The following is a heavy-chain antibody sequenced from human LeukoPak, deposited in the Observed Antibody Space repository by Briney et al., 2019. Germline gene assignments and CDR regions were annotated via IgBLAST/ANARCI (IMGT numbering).Heavy chain of an antibody. CDR3: ARGVRGVIIGAFDI. Sequence: SETLSLTCTVSGYSISTGYYWDWIRQPPGKGLEWIGYIYYSGSTNYNPSLKSRVTISVDTSKNQFSLKLSSVTAADTAVYYCARGVRGVIIGAFDIWGQGTMVTVSS. D-gene: IGHD3-10*01. J-gene: IGHJ3*02. V-gene: IGHV4-61*01. CDR1: GYSISTGYY. CDR2: IYYSGST.